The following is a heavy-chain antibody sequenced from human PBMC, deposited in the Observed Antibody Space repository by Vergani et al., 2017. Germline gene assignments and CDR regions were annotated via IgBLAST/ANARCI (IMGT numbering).Heavy chain of an antibody. Sequence: QVQLQASGPGRVKPSQTLSLTCTMSGGSISAGYYFWSWIRQPAGKGLEWLGHISASGNASHSPSLKTRVSMSVDTSKNQFSLAVTSVTAADTAIYFCAQRSGGYYSGGNDHPRRTAFDVWGHGTVVTVSS. CDR1: GGSISAGYYF. J-gene: IGHJ3*01. CDR2: ISASGNA. V-gene: IGHV4-61*02. CDR3: AQRSGGYYSGGNDHPRRTAFDV. D-gene: IGHD2-15*01.